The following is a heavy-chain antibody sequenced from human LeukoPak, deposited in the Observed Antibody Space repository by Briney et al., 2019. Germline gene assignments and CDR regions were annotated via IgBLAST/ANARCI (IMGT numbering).Heavy chain of an antibody. J-gene: IGHJ4*02. CDR2: IWYDGSNK. CDR3: ARENVEGVVGYYFDY. CDR1: GFTFSSYG. V-gene: IGHV3-33*01. D-gene: IGHD2-15*01. Sequence: PGRSLRLSCAASGFTFSSYGMHWVRQAPGKGLEWGAVIWYDGSNKYYADSVKGRFTISRDNSKNTLYLQMNSLRAEDTAAYYCARENVEGVVGYYFDYWGQGTLVTVSS.